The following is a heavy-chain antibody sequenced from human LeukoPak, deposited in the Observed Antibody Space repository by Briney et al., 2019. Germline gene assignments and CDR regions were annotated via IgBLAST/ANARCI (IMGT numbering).Heavy chain of an antibody. CDR2: ISYDGSNK. Sequence: GGSLRLSCAASGFTFSSYGMHWVRQAPGKGLEWVAVISYDGSNKYYADSVKGRFTISRDNSKNTLYLQMNSLRAEDTVVYYCAKKRYYYDSGRSTEDYFDYWGQGTLVTVSS. D-gene: IGHD3-10*01. V-gene: IGHV3-30*18. J-gene: IGHJ4*02. CDR3: AKKRYYYDSGRSTEDYFDY. CDR1: GFTFSSYG.